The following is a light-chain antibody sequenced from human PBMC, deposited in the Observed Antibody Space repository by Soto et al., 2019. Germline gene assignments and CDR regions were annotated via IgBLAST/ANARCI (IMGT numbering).Light chain of an antibody. CDR3: QQYGSSPYT. Sequence: EIVLTQSPGTLSMSQGERATLSCRASQSVSNNYLAWYQQKPGQAPRLLIYGASSRATGIPDTFSGGGSGTDFTLTICRLEPEDFAVYYCQQYGSSPYTFGQGTK. CDR2: GAS. J-gene: IGKJ2*01. V-gene: IGKV3-20*01. CDR1: QSVSNNY.